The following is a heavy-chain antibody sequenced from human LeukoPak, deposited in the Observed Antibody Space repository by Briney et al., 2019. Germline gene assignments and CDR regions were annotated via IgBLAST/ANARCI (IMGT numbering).Heavy chain of an antibody. V-gene: IGHV5-51*01. Sequence: GESLKISCKGSGYRFTSYWIGWVRPMPGKGLEWMGIIYPGDSDTRYSPSFQGQVTISADKSISTAYLQWSSLKASDTAMYYCARLKGFRWGLPVWFDPWGQGTLVTVSS. J-gene: IGHJ5*02. CDR2: IYPGDSDT. CDR1: GYRFTSYW. D-gene: IGHD1-26*01. CDR3: ARLKGFRWGLPVWFDP.